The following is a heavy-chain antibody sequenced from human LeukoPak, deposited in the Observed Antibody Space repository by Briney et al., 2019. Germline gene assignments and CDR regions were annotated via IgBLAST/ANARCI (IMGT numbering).Heavy chain of an antibody. Sequence: SETLSLTCTVYGGSVGSYYWTWIRQPAGKPMEWLGRISGTGTTNYNPSLKSRLTMSVDTSKNQFSLRLSSVTAADTAVYYCARGARGSSYAFDIWGQGSRVIVSS. D-gene: IGHD2-2*01. J-gene: IGHJ3*02. CDR2: ISGTGTT. V-gene: IGHV4-4*07. CDR3: ARGARGSSYAFDI. CDR1: GGSVGSYY.